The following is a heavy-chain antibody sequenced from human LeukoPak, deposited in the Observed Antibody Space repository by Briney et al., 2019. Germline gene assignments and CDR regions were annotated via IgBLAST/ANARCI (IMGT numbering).Heavy chain of an antibody. CDR3: ARIKDYSSPFDY. D-gene: IGHD2-15*01. V-gene: IGHV3-7*01. CDR1: GFTFSNYW. Sequence: GGSLRLSCAASGFTFSNYWMSWLRQAPGKGLEWVANIKQDGGEQYYVDSVKGRFTISRDNARNSLYLQMNSVRAEDTAVYYCARIKDYSSPFDYWGQGTLVTVSS. CDR2: IKQDGGEQ. J-gene: IGHJ4*02.